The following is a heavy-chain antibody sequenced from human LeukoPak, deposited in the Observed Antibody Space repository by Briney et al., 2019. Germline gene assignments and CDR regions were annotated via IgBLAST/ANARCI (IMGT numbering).Heavy chain of an antibody. CDR2: IKTDGSEK. CDR1: GFTFSNYW. J-gene: IGHJ3*02. V-gene: IGHV3-7*03. CDR3: AKAYYDILTGYYVDAFDI. D-gene: IGHD3-9*01. Sequence: GGSLRLSCAASGFTFSNYWMHWVRQAPGKGLEWVAHIKTDGSEKYYVDSVKGRFTISRDNSKNTLYLQMNSLRAEDTAVYYCAKAYYDILTGYYVDAFDIWGQGTMVTVSS.